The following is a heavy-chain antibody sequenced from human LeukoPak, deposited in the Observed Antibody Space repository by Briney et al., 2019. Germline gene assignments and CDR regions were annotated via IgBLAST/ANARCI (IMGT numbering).Heavy chain of an antibody. J-gene: IGHJ4*02. CDR1: GYTFTAYS. CDR2: INPNSGDT. D-gene: IGHD6-13*01. V-gene: IGHV1-2*02. CDR3: ARPNDSSSWFTFDY. Sequence: GASVKVSCKVSGYTFTAYSMHWVRQAPGQGLEYMGWINPNSGDTNYAQKFQGRVTITADESTSTAYMELSSLRSEDTAVYYCARPNDSSSWFTFDYWGQGTLVTVSS.